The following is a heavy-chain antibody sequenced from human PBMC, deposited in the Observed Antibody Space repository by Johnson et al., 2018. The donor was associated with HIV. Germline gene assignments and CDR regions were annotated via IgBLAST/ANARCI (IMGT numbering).Heavy chain of an antibody. Sequence: QVQLVESGGGVVQPGRSLRLSCAASGFTFSNSAMHWVRQAPGKGLEWVAVISYDGSNKYYADSVKGRFTISRDNSKNTLYLQMNSLIAEDTAVYYCAKDPGGGSYPNDAFDIWGQGTMVTVSS. CDR1: GFTFSNSA. CDR2: ISYDGSNK. J-gene: IGHJ3*02. CDR3: AKDPGGGSYPNDAFDI. V-gene: IGHV3-30*04. D-gene: IGHD1-26*01.